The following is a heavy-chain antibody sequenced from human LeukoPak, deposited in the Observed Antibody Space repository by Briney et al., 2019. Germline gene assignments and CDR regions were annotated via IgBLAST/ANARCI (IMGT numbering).Heavy chain of an antibody. V-gene: IGHV3-48*03. CDR2: ISSSGSTI. CDR1: GFTFSSYE. CDR3: ARGVRDIVVVPAAMRVGY. J-gene: IGHJ4*02. Sequence: GGSLRLSCAASGFTFSSYEMNWVRQAPGKGLEWVSYISSSGSTIYYADSVKGRFTISRDNAKNSLYLQMNSLRAEDTAVYYCARGVRDIVVVPAAMRVGYWGQGTLVTVSS. D-gene: IGHD2-2*01.